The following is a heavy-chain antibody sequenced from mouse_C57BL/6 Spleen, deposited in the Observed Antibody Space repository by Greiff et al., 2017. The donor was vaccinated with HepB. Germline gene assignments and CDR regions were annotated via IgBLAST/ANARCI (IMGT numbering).Heavy chain of an antibody. V-gene: IGHV1-82*01. CDR1: GYAFSSSW. CDR3: ARSSSMITGAY. CDR2: IYPGDGDT. D-gene: IGHD2-4*01. Sequence: QVQLKESGPELVKPGASVKISCKASGYAFSSSWMNWVKQRPGKGLEWIGRIYPGDGDTNYNGKFKGKATLTADKSSSTAYMQLSSLTSEDSAVYSCARSSSMITGAYWGQGTLVTVSA. J-gene: IGHJ3*01.